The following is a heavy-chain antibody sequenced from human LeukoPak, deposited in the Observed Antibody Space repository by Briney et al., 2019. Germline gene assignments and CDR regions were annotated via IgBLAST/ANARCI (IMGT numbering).Heavy chain of an antibody. D-gene: IGHD2-2*01. CDR3: ATVDCSSIRCPGIVNWFDP. CDR1: GDTLTELS. V-gene: IGHV1-24*01. CDR2: FDPEDGET. Sequence: ASVKVSCKVSGDTLTELSMHWVRQAPGKGLEWMGGFDPEDGETIYAQKFQGRVTMTEDTSTDTAYMELSSLRSEDTAVYYCATVDCSSIRCPGIVNWFDPSGQGTLVTVSS. J-gene: IGHJ5*02.